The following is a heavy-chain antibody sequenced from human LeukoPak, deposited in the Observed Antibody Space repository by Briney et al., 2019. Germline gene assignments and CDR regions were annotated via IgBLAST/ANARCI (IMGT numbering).Heavy chain of an antibody. Sequence: GGSLRLSCAASGFTFSNYAMSWVRQAPGKGLEWVSAISGSGDFTYYADSVKGRFTISRDNSKNTLYLQLNSLRAEDTAVYFCTKGDRYGGWLNWGQGTLVTVSS. J-gene: IGHJ4*02. D-gene: IGHD4-23*01. CDR3: TKGDRYGGWLN. CDR1: GFTFSNYA. V-gene: IGHV3-23*01. CDR2: ISGSGDFT.